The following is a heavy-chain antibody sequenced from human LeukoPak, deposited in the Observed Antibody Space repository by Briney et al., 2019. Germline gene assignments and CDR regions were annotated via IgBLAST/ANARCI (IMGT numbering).Heavy chain of an antibody. CDR3: ARDNSGTYYLSAFDH. CDR2: IKEDGSEK. J-gene: IGHJ4*02. D-gene: IGHD1-26*01. CDR1: GFTFSSYW. V-gene: IGHV3-7*01. Sequence: GGSLRLSCAASGFTFSSYWMSWVRQAPGKGLEWVANIKEDGSEKYYVDSVKGRFTISRDNAKNSLYLQMNSLRAEDTAVYYCARDNSGTYYLSAFDHWGQGTLVTVSS.